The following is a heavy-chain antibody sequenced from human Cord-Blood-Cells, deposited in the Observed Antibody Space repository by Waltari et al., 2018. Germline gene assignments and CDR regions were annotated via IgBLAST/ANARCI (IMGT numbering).Heavy chain of an antibody. J-gene: IGHJ3*02. Sequence: QVQLQQWGAGLLKPSETLSLTCAVYGGSFSGYYWSWIRQPPGKGLEWIGEIIHRGSTTYNPSLKSRVTISVDTSKTQFSLKLRSVTAADTAVYYCARPLQAAAPQDAFDIWGQGTMVTVSS. D-gene: IGHD6-13*01. CDR3: ARPLQAAAPQDAFDI. CDR1: GGSFSGYY. CDR2: IIHRGST. V-gene: IGHV4-34*12.